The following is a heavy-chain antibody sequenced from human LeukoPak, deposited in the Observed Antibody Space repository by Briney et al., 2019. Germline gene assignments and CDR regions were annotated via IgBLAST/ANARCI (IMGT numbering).Heavy chain of an antibody. CDR1: GGSIRSYY. CDR3: ARATSYGDYVDY. J-gene: IGHJ4*02. CDR2: ISYSGST. V-gene: IGHV4-59*08. Sequence: SETLSLTCTVSGGSIRSYYWSWIRQPPGKGLEWIGYISYSGSTNYNPSLKSRVTISIDTSKNQFSLKLSSVTAADTAVYYCARATSYGDYVDYWGQGALDTVSS. D-gene: IGHD4-17*01.